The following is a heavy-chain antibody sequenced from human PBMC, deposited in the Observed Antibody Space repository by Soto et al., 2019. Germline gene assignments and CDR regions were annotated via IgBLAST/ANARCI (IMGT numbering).Heavy chain of an antibody. Sequence: QVQLQESGPGLVKPSETLSLTCTVSGDFLSSYYWSWIRQSPVKGLEWIGYIYYSGITNYNASLKSRVTMSVYTSKNQFSLKLNSVTAADTAVYYCARGGCSGGSCQALDYWGQGTLVTVSS. J-gene: IGHJ4*02. CDR2: IYYSGIT. V-gene: IGHV4-59*01. D-gene: IGHD2-15*01. CDR3: ARGGCSGGSCQALDY. CDR1: GDFLSSYY.